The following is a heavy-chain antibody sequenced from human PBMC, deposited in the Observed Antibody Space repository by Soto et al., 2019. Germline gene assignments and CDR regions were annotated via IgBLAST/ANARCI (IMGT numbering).Heavy chain of an antibody. CDR1: GGSISSYY. CDR3: ARALYDSSGYNPPYYYGMDV. J-gene: IGHJ6*02. V-gene: IGHV4-59*01. Sequence: SETLSLTCTVSGGSISSYYWSWIRQPPGKGLEWIGYIYYSGSTNYNPSLKSRVTISVDTSKNQFSLKLSSVTAADMAVYYCARALYDSSGYNPPYYYGMDVWGQGTTVTVSS. D-gene: IGHD3-22*01. CDR2: IYYSGST.